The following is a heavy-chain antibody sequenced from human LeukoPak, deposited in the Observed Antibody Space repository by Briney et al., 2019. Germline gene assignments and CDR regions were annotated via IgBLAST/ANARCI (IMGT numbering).Heavy chain of an antibody. V-gene: IGHV4-31*03. Sequence: SQTLSLTCTVSGGAISSGGYYWSWIRQHPGKGLEWLGYIYYSGSTYYNPSLKSRVTISVDTSKNQFSLKLSSVTAADTAVYYCARGGYGYNRWDYFDYWGQGTLVTVSS. CDR1: GGAISSGGYY. D-gene: IGHD5-24*01. CDR3: ARGGYGYNRWDYFDY. CDR2: IYYSGST. J-gene: IGHJ4*02.